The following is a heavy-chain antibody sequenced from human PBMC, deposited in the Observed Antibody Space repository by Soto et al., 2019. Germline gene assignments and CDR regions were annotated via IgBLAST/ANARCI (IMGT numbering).Heavy chain of an antibody. V-gene: IGHV3-30*18. CDR2: ISYDGSNK. CDR1: GFTFRRYG. Sequence: PGGFLRLACGACGFTFRRYGIHWVRQAPGKGVEGVAVISYDGSNKYYADSVKGRLTISRDNTKNTLYLQMNSLRAEDTAVYYCAKMGDYGDPVDYWGQGNLVTVSS. D-gene: IGHD4-17*01. J-gene: IGHJ4*02. CDR3: AKMGDYGDPVDY.